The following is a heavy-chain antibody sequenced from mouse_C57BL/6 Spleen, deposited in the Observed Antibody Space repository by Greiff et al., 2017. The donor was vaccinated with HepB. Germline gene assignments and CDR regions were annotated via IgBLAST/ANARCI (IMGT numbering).Heavy chain of an antibody. Sequence: VQLQQSGAELVKPGASVKISCKASGYAFSSYWMNWVKQRPGKGLEWIGQIYPGDGDTNYNGKFKGKATLTADKSSSTAYMQLSSLTSEDSAVYFCARNLFLYAMDYWGQGTSVTVSS. J-gene: IGHJ4*01. D-gene: IGHD5-1*01. V-gene: IGHV1-80*01. CDR2: IYPGDGDT. CDR1: GYAFSSYW. CDR3: ARNLFLYAMDY.